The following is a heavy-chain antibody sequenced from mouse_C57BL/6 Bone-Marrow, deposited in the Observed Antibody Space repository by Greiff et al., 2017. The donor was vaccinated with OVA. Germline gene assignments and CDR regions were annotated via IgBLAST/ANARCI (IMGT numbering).Heavy chain of an antibody. J-gene: IGHJ2*01. CDR1: GYTFTSYG. V-gene: IGHV1-81*01. CDR2: IYPRSGNT. Sequence: VKLVESGAELARPGASVKLSCKASGYTFTSYGISWVKQRTGQGLEWIGEIYPRSGNTYYNEKFKGKATLTADKSSSTAYMELRSLTSEDSAVYFCAREGLGVATDYWGQGTTLTVSS. CDR3: AREGLGVATDY. D-gene: IGHD1-1*01.